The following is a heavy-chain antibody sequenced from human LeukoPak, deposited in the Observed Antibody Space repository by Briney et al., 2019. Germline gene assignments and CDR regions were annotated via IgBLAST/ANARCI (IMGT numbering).Heavy chain of an antibody. V-gene: IGHV4-61*02. CDR3: ARVLRSRIKFTMVRGVSPANYHYYYMDV. Sequence: SQTLSLTCTVSGASISSGSNSWGWIRQPAGKGLEWIGRINTSGTTNYNPSLKSRVTISVDTSKNQFSLKLSSVTAADTAVYYCARVLRSRIKFTMVRGVSPANYHYYYMDVWGKGTTVTVSS. J-gene: IGHJ6*03. D-gene: IGHD3-10*01. CDR1: GASISSGSNS. CDR2: INTSGTT.